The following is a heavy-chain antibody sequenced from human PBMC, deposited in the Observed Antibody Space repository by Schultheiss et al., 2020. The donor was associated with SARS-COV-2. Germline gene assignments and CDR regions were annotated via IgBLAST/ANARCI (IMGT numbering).Heavy chain of an antibody. Sequence: SQTLSLTCTVSGGSICSYYWGWIRQAPGKGLEWIGSIYYTGSAYYNPSLKSRVTISVDTSMNHFSLMLSSVTATDTAMYYCARQAGYSSGLGFDYWGQGTLVTVSS. D-gene: IGHD5-18*01. V-gene: IGHV4-39*01. CDR3: ARQAGYSSGLGFDY. CDR2: IYYTGSA. J-gene: IGHJ4*02. CDR1: GGSICSYY.